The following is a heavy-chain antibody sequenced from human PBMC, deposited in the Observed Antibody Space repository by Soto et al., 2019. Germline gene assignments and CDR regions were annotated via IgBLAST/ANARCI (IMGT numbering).Heavy chain of an antibody. V-gene: IGHV1-3*01. Sequence: ASVKVSCKASGYTFTSYAMHWVRRAPGQRLEWMGWINAGNGNTKYSQKFQGRVTITRDTSASTAYMELSSLRSEDTAVYYCARDSKNWNYVGGYYYYYMDVWGKGTTVTVSS. J-gene: IGHJ6*03. CDR1: GYTFTSYA. CDR2: INAGNGNT. D-gene: IGHD1-7*01. CDR3: ARDSKNWNYVGGYYYYYMDV.